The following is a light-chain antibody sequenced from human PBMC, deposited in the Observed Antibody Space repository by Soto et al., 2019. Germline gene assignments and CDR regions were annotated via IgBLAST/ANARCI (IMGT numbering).Light chain of an antibody. CDR3: SSYTSSSVYV. J-gene: IGLJ1*01. Sequence: QSELTQPASVSGSPGQSITISCTGTSSDVGGYNYVSWYQQHPGKAPKLMIYDVSNRPSGVSNRFSGSKSGNTASLTISGLQAEDEADYYCSSYTSSSVYVFGTGTKVTVL. V-gene: IGLV2-14*01. CDR1: SSDVGGYNY. CDR2: DVS.